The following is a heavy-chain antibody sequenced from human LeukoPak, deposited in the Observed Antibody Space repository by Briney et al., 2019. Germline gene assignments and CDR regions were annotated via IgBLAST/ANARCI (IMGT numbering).Heavy chain of an antibody. V-gene: IGHV4-61*02. D-gene: IGHD2-2*01. J-gene: IGHJ3*02. Sequence: SETLSLTCTVSGGSISSGSYYWSWIRQPAGKGLEWIGRIYTSGSTNYNPSLKSRVTISVDTSKNQFSLKLSSVTAADTAVYYCARYCSSTSCYAFDIWGQGTMVTVSS. CDR1: GGSISSGSYY. CDR3: ARYCSSTSCYAFDI. CDR2: IYTSGST.